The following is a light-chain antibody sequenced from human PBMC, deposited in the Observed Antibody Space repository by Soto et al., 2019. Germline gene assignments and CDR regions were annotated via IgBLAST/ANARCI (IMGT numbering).Light chain of an antibody. J-gene: IGKJ1*01. V-gene: IGKV1-39*01. Sequence: DIQMTQSPSSLSASVEDRVTINCRASQSISSYLNWYQQKPGKAPKLLIYAASSLQSGVPSRFSGSGSGTDFALTINSLQPEDSATYYCQKSYSPLWTFGQGTKVDIK. CDR1: QSISSY. CDR3: QKSYSPLWT. CDR2: AAS.